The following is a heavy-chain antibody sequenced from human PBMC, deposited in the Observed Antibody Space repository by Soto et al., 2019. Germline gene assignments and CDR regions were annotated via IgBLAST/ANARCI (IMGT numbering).Heavy chain of an antibody. V-gene: IGHV1-69*01. CDR1: GGTFSSYA. CDR2: IIPIFGTA. Sequence: QVQLVQSGAEVKKPGSSVKVSCKASGGTFSSYAISWVRQAPGQGLEWMGGIIPIFGTANYGQKFKGRVTITADESTGTAYLELSSLRSEDTAVYYCARDRGGSCPYYYDGMDVWGQGTTVTVAS. D-gene: IGHD1-26*01. CDR3: ARDRGGSCPYYYDGMDV. J-gene: IGHJ6*02.